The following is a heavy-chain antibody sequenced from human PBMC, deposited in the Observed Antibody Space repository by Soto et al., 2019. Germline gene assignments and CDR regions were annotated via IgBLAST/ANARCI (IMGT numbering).Heavy chain of an antibody. D-gene: IGHD1-26*01. CDR1: GDSISSGSAY. CDR2: FYYSGNT. Sequence: PSETLSLTCTVSGDSISSGSAYWGWVRQPPGKGLEWIGSFYYSGNTHYNPSLKSRATIAVDTSKNQFSLKLSSVTATDRVVYYCARHLGPTGLSYWGQGTLVTVS. CDR3: ARHLGPTGLSY. J-gene: IGHJ4*02. V-gene: IGHV4-39*01.